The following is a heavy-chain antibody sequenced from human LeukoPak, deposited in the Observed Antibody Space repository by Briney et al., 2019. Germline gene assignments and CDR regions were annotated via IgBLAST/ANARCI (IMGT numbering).Heavy chain of an antibody. CDR1: GFTFSSYA. CDR3: AKFRGYYDSSGVRTDY. J-gene: IGHJ4*02. V-gene: IGHV3-23*01. CDR2: ISGSGGST. Sequence: GGSLRLSCAASGFTFSSYAMSWVRQAPGKGLEWVSAISGSGGSTYYADSVKGRFTISRDNSKNTLYLQMNSLRAEDTVVYYCAKFRGYYDSSGVRTDYWGQGTLVTVSS. D-gene: IGHD3-22*01.